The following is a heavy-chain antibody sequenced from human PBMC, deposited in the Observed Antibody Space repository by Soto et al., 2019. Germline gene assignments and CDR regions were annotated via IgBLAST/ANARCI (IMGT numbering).Heavy chain of an antibody. J-gene: IGHJ5*02. CDR3: ARFVGSGSYYNQYNWFDP. D-gene: IGHD3-10*01. CDR2: INVYNGNT. CDR1: GYTFTNYG. V-gene: IGHV1-18*01. Sequence: GASVKVSCKASGYTFTNYGISWVRQAPGQGLEWMGWINVYNGNTKYAQKVQGRVTMTTDTSTSTAYMELRSLRSDDTAVYYCARFVGSGSYYNQYNWFDPWGQGTLVTVSS.